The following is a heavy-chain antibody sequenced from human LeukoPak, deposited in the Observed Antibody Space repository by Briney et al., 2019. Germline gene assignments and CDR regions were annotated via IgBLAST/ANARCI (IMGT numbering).Heavy chain of an antibody. CDR1: GGSVSSGSYY. CDR2: IYYSGST. J-gene: IGHJ4*02. D-gene: IGHD3-10*01. Sequence: PSETLSLTCTVSGGSVSSGSYYWSWIRQPPGKGLEWMGYIYYSGSTNYNPSLKSRVSISVDTSKNQFSLKLSSVTAADTAMYYCVSLGEFYFDYWGQGTLVTVSS. V-gene: IGHV4-61*01. CDR3: VSLGEFYFDY.